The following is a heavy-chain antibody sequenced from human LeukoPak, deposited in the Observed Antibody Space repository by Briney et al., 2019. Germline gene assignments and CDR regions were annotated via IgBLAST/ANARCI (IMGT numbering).Heavy chain of an antibody. D-gene: IGHD6-13*01. CDR1: GYTFTSYY. Sequence: RASVKVSCKASGYTFTSYYMHWVRQAPGQGLEWMGIINPSGGSTSYAQKFQGRVTMTRDTSTSTVYMELSSLRSEDTAVYYCARALGRIAAAGTRFGYWGQGTLVTVSS. CDR3: ARALGRIAAAGTRFGY. CDR2: INPSGGST. V-gene: IGHV1-46*01. J-gene: IGHJ4*02.